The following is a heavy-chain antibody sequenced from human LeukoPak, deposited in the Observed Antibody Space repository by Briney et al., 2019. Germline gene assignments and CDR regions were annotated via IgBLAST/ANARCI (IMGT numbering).Heavy chain of an antibody. Sequence: GASVKVSCTASGYTFTSYAMHWVRQAPGQRLEWMGWINAGNGNTKYSQKFQGRVTITRDTSASTAYMELSSLRSEDTAVYYCARVSAAGTRYYYYYGMDVWGQGTTVTVSS. V-gene: IGHV1-3*01. CDR3: ARVSAAGTRYYYYYGMDV. D-gene: IGHD6-13*01. CDR1: GYTFTSYA. J-gene: IGHJ6*02. CDR2: INAGNGNT.